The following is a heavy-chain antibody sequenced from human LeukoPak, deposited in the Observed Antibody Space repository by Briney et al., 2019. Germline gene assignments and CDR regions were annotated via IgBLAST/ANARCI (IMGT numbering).Heavy chain of an antibody. CDR3: ARGGRITIFGLGGVRAFDI. Sequence: GGSLRLSCAASGFTFSSYGMHWVRQAPGKGLEWVAFIRYDGSNKYYADSVKGRFTISRDNSKNTLYLQMNSLRAEDTAVYYCARGGRITIFGLGGVRAFDIWGQGTMVTVSS. CDR1: GFTFSSYG. D-gene: IGHD3-3*01. J-gene: IGHJ3*02. CDR2: IRYDGSNK. V-gene: IGHV3-30*02.